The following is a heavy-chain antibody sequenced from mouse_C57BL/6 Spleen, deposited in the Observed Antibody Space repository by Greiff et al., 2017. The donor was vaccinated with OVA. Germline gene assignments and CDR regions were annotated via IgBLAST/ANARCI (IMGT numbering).Heavy chain of an antibody. Sequence: QVQLQQPGAELVKPGASVKMSCKASGYTFTSYWITWVKQRPGQGLEWIGDIYPGSGSTNYNEKFKSKATLTVDTSSSTAYMQLSSLTSEDSAVYYCAKSGTTLVAHFDYWGQGTTLTVSS. D-gene: IGHD1-1*01. V-gene: IGHV1-55*01. CDR1: GYTFTSYW. J-gene: IGHJ2*01. CDR2: IYPGSGST. CDR3: AKSGTTLVAHFDY.